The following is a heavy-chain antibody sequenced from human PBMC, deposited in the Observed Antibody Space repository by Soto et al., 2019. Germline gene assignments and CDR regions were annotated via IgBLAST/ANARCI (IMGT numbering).Heavy chain of an antibody. CDR3: ARDRQRAFDY. CDR2: IFASSTTI. CDR1: GFPFSSYS. Sequence: GGSLRLSCVASGFPFSSYSMVWVRQAPGKGLEWVSYIFASSTTIYYADSVKGRFTVSRDNAQNSLFLLMNSLRVEDTAVYYCARDRQRAFDYWGRGTLVTVSS. D-gene: IGHD1-1*01. V-gene: IGHV3-48*04. J-gene: IGHJ4*02.